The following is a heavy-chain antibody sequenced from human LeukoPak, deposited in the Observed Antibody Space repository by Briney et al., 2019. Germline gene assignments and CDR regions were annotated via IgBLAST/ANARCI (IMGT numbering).Heavy chain of an antibody. CDR3: ARRTYYYHSRGHTLDY. J-gene: IGHJ4*02. D-gene: IGHD3-22*01. CDR2: ISGSGGST. V-gene: IGHV3-23*01. Sequence: GGSLRLSCAASGFTFSGYGMSWVRQAPGKGLEWVSAISGSGGSTYYADSVKGRFTISRDNSKNTLYLQMNSLRAEDTAVYYCARRTYYYHSRGHTLDYWGQGTLVTVSS. CDR1: GFTFSGYG.